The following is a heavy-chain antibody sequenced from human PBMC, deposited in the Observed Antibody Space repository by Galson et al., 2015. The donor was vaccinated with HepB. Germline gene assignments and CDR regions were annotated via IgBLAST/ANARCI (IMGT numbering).Heavy chain of an antibody. CDR3: STMGPPSYYYDGSGYDY. CDR2: IKSKIDGGTT. D-gene: IGHD3-22*01. CDR1: GFSFNNAW. Sequence: LRLSCAASGFSFNNAWMSWVRQAPGKGLEWVGRIKSKIDGGTTDYAAPAKGRFIISRDDSKNTLYLQVNSLKTEDTGVYYCSTMGPPSYYYDGSGYDYWGQGTLVTVSS. V-gene: IGHV3-15*01. J-gene: IGHJ4*02.